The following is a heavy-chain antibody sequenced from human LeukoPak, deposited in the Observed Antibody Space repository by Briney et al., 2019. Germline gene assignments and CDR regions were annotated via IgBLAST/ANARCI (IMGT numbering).Heavy chain of an antibody. CDR1: GFTFSSYS. CDR2: ISSSSTYI. CDR3: ARRPTVGVLATPDSFYFDY. J-gene: IGHJ4*02. Sequence: GGSLRLSCAASGFTFSSYSMNWVRQAPGKGLEWVSSISSSSTYIYYADSVKGRFTISRDNAKNSLYLQMNSLRAEDTAVYYCARRPTVGVLATPDSFYFDYWGQGTLVTVSS. D-gene: IGHD2-15*01. V-gene: IGHV3-21*01.